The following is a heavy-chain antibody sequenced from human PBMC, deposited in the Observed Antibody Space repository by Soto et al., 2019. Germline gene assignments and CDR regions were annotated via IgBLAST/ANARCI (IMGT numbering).Heavy chain of an antibody. CDR3: AKDVDYYDFWSGSGAYYYMDV. CDR2: ISGGGGST. J-gene: IGHJ6*03. CDR1: GFTFTSYW. V-gene: IGHV3-23*01. Sequence: GGSLRLSCAASGFTFTSYWMTWVRQAPGKGLEWVSAISGGGGSTYYADSVKGRFTISRDNSKNTLYLQMNSLRAEDTAVYYCAKDVDYYDFWSGSGAYYYMDVWGKGTTVTVSS. D-gene: IGHD3-3*01.